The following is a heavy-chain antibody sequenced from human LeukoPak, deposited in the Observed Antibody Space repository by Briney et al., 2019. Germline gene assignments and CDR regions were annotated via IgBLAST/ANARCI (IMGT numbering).Heavy chain of an antibody. CDR2: INHSGST. J-gene: IGHJ4*02. D-gene: IGHD6-19*01. Sequence: SETLSLTCAVYGGSFSGYYWSWIRQPPGKGLEWIGEINHSGSTNYNPSLKSRVTISVDTSKNQFSLKLSSVTAADTAVYYCARGSGWYALDYWGQGTLVTVSS. V-gene: IGHV4-34*01. CDR3: ARGSGWYALDY. CDR1: GGSFSGYY.